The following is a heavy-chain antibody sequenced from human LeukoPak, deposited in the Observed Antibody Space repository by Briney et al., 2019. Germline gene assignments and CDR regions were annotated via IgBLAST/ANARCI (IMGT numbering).Heavy chain of an antibody. J-gene: IGHJ4*02. Sequence: PGGSLRLSCAASGFTFSSYSMNWVRQAPGKGLEWVSYISSSSSTIYYADSVKGRFTISRDNAKSSLYLQMNSLRAEDTAVYYCAREGFQGYGSGSWRGSFDYWGQGTLVTVSS. CDR2: ISSSSSTI. CDR3: AREGFQGYGSGSWRGSFDY. CDR1: GFTFSSYS. V-gene: IGHV3-48*01. D-gene: IGHD3-10*01.